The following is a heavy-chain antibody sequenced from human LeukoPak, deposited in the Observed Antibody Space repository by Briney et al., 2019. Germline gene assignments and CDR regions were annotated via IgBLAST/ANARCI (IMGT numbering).Heavy chain of an antibody. CDR2: INHSGST. J-gene: IGHJ4*02. D-gene: IGHD3-9*01. Sequence: RPSETLSLTCAVYGGSFSGYYWSWIRQPPGKGLEWIGEINHSGSTNYNPSLKSRVTISVDTSKNQFSLKLSSVTAADTAVYYCARGRIILTNHQIYFDYWGQGTLVTVSS. CDR1: GGSFSGYY. CDR3: ARGRIILTNHQIYFDY. V-gene: IGHV4-34*01.